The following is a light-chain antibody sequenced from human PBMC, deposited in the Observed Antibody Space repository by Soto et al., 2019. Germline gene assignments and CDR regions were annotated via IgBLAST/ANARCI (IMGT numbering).Light chain of an antibody. CDR1: SSNIGSNY. CDR2: RNK. Sequence: QLVLTQPPSASGTPGQRVTISCSGSSSNIGSNYVFWYQHLPGTAPKLLIYRNKQRPAGVPDRFYGSKSGTSASMAISGLRAEDETDYYWAAWDDSLSGVVFGGGTKLTVL. CDR3: AAWDDSLSGVV. V-gene: IGLV1-47*01. J-gene: IGLJ2*01.